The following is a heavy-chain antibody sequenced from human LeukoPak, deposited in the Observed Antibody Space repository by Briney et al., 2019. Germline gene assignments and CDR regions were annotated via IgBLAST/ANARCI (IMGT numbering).Heavy chain of an antibody. CDR3: AKEVFGSSDYGMDV. D-gene: IGHD6-6*01. CDR2: ISGSGGST. Sequence: GGSLRLSCAASGFTFSSYAMSWVRQAPGKGLEWVSAISGSGGSTYYADSVKGRFTISRDNSKNTLYLQMNSLRGEDTAVYYCAKEVFGSSDYGMDVWGQGTTVTVSS. CDR1: GFTFSSYA. V-gene: IGHV3-23*01. J-gene: IGHJ6*02.